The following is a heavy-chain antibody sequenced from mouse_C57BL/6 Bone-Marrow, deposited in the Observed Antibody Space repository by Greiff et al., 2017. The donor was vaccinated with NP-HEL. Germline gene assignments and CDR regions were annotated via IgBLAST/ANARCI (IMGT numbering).Heavy chain of an antibody. CDR2: ISSGRSTI. V-gene: IGHV5-17*01. CDR3: AIETDYAMDY. Sequence: EVQGVESGGGLVKPGGSLKLSCAASGFTFSDYGMHWVRQAPEKGLEWVAYISSGRSTIYYADTVKGRFTISRDNAKNTLFLQMTSLRSEDTAMYYCAIETDYAMDYWGQGTSVTVSS. CDR1: GFTFSDYG. J-gene: IGHJ4*01.